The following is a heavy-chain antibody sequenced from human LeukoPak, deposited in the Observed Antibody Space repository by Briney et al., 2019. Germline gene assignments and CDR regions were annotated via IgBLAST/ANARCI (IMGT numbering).Heavy chain of an antibody. CDR3: ATATVTTYWAFDY. CDR2: ISWNSGSI. V-gene: IGHV3-9*03. D-gene: IGHD4-17*01. CDR1: GFTFDDYA. J-gene: IGHJ4*02. Sequence: PGGSLRLSCAASGFTFDDYAMHRVRQAPGKGLEWVSGISWNSGSIGYADSVKGRFTISRDNAKNSLYLQMNSLRAEDMALYYCATATVTTYWAFDYWGQGTLVTVSS.